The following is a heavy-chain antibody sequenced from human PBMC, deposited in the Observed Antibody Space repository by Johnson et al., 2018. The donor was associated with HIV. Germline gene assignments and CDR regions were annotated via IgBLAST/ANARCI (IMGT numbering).Heavy chain of an antibody. CDR1: GFTFSSYP. V-gene: IGHV3-9*01. CDR3: APLGDAFDI. J-gene: IGHJ3*02. CDR2: ISWNSGSI. Sequence: EVQLVESGGGVVQPGRSLRLSCAASGFTFSSYPMHWVRQAPGKGLEWVSGISWNSGSIGYADSVKGRFTISRDNAKNSLYLQMNSLRAEDTAVYYCAPLGDAFDIWGQGTMVTVSS. D-gene: IGHD7-27*01.